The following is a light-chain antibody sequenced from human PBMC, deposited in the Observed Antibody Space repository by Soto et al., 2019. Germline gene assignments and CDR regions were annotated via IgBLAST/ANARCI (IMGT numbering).Light chain of an antibody. CDR3: QQSNNWPRT. CDR1: QSVSSN. Sequence: EIVMTQSPATLSVSPGERATLSCRASQSVSSNLAWYQQKPGQAPRLLIYGASTRATGIPARFSGSGSGTEFTLTISSLHSKDFAVYYCQQSNNWPRTFGQGTRLESK. V-gene: IGKV3-15*01. CDR2: GAS. J-gene: IGKJ5*01.